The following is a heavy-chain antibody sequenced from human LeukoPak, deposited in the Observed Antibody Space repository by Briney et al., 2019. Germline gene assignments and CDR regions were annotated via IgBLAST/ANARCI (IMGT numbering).Heavy chain of an antibody. CDR3: ARALTISTGVDY. V-gene: IGHV3-21*01. J-gene: IGHJ4*02. Sequence: PGGSLRLSCAASGFTFSSYSMNWVRQAPGKGLEWVSSISSSSSYIYYADSVKGRFTISRDNAKNSLYLQMNSLRAEDTAVYYCARALTISTGVDYWGQGTSVIVSS. CDR1: GFTFSSYS. CDR2: ISSSSSYI. D-gene: IGHD3-9*01.